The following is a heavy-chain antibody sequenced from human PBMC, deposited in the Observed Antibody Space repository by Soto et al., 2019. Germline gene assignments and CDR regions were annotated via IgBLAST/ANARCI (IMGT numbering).Heavy chain of an antibody. CDR1: GSSITRAGSY. CDR3: ARDPAP. CDR2: IYNSRTT. Sequence: SETLSLTCTVSGSSITRAGSYWRLIRQHPGKGLEWIGYIYNSRTTYYNPSLKSRVTISVDTSKNQFPLTLTSVTAADTAVYYCARDPAPWGKGTLVS. V-gene: IGHV4-31*03. J-gene: IGHJ5*02.